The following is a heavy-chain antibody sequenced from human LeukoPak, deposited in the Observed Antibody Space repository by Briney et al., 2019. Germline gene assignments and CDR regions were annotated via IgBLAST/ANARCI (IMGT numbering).Heavy chain of an antibody. V-gene: IGHV3-33*08. D-gene: IGHD1-1*01. CDR2: IWYDGSNK. CDR1: GFTFSYYT. J-gene: IGHJ5*02. CDR3: ARDQGTSTTAPKRKGRFDP. Sequence: GGSLRLSCAASGFTFSYYTMIWVRQAPGKGLEWVALIWYDGSNKEYAESVKGRFTISRDNSKNTLYLQMNSLRDEDTAVYYCARDQGTSTTAPKRKGRFDPWGQGTLVTVSS.